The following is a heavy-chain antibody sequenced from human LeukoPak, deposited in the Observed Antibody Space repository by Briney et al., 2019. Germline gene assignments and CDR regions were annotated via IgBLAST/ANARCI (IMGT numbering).Heavy chain of an antibody. Sequence: SETLSLTCAVSGGSISSGGYAWSWIRQPPGKGLEWIGYIYHSGSTYYNPSLKSRVTISVDRSKNQFSLKLSSVTAADTAVYYCASKSAAVDYWGQGTLVTVSS. D-gene: IGHD6-25*01. CDR2: IYHSGST. CDR1: GGSISSGGYA. J-gene: IGHJ4*02. CDR3: ASKSAAVDY. V-gene: IGHV4-30-2*01.